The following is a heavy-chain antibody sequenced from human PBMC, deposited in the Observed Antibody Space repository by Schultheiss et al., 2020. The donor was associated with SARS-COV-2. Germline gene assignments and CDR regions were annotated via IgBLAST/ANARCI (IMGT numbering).Heavy chain of an antibody. CDR2: IGTGGDT. Sequence: GGSLRLSCAASGFTVSSNYMSWVRQAPGKGLEWVSGIGTGGDTNQPASVKGRLTFARENAKNSLYLQMNSLRAGDTAVYYCAKPVVKAARPRDWFDPWGQGTLVTVSS. CDR1: GFTVSSNY. D-gene: IGHD6-6*01. CDR3: AKPVVKAARPRDWFDP. V-gene: IGHV3-13*01. J-gene: IGHJ5*02.